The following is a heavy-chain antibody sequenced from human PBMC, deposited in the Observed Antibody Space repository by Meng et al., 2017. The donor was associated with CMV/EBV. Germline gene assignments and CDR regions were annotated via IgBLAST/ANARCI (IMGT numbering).Heavy chain of an antibody. CDR1: GYSFTSYW. CDR2: IYPGDSDT. V-gene: IGHV5-51*01. Sequence: GGSLRLSCKGSGYSFTSYWFGWVRQMPGKGLEWMGIIYPGDSDTRYSPSFQGQVTISADKSISTAYLQWSSLKASDTAMYYCARTNTPQYSSSWYRYYYYGMDVWGQGTTVTVSS. J-gene: IGHJ6*02. CDR3: ARTNTPQYSSSWYRYYYYGMDV. D-gene: IGHD6-13*01.